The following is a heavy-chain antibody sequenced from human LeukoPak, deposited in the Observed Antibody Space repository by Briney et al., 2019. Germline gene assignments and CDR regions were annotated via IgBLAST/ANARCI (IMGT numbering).Heavy chain of an antibody. CDR1: GFTFSSYA. V-gene: IGHV3-23*01. D-gene: IGHD3-22*01. CDR3: ARAFYSSGYYYPSRAFDY. CDR2: LRGNGDT. Sequence: GGSLTLSCAASGFTFSSYAMSWVRETPARGLEWVSSLRGNGDTFYADSVKGRFTLSRDDSRNTVYLQLNSLRVEDTAVYYCARAFYSSGYYYPSRAFDYWGQGTLVTVSS. J-gene: IGHJ4*02.